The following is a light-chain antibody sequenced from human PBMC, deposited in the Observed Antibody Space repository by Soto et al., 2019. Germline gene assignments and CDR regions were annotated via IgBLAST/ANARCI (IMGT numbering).Light chain of an antibody. Sequence: EIVLTQSPATLSLSPGARAPLSCRASQSVSSYLVWYQQKPGQAPRLLIYDAFNRATGIPARFSGSGSGTDFTLTISSLEPEDFAVYYCQQRYNWPITFGQGTRLEIK. CDR1: QSVSSY. J-gene: IGKJ5*01. CDR3: QQRYNWPIT. V-gene: IGKV3-11*01. CDR2: DAF.